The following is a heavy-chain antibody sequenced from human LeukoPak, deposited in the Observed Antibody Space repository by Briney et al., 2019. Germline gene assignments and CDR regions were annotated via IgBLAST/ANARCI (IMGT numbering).Heavy chain of an antibody. D-gene: IGHD3-3*01. V-gene: IGHV1-2*02. CDR1: GYTFTGYY. J-gene: IGHJ4*02. CDR2: INPNSGGT. CDR3: ARDRDFWSGYYETAYYFDY. Sequence: ASVKVSCKSSGYTFTGYYMHWVRQAPGQGLEWMGWINPNSGGTNYAQKFQGRVTMTRGTSISTAYMELSRLRSDDTAVYYCARDRDFWSGYYETAYYFDYWGQGTLVTVSS.